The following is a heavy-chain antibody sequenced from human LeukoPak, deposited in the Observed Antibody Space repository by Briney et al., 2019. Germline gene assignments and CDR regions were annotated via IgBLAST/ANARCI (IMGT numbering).Heavy chain of an antibody. J-gene: IGHJ4*02. CDR1: GGSFSGYY. V-gene: IGHV4-34*01. Sequence: SETLSLTCAVYGGSFSGYYWSWIRQPPGKGLEWIGEINHSGSTNYNPSLKSRVTISVDTSTNQFSLKLTSVTAADTAVYYCARQFRSEKYPRYPDSRGQGTLVTVSS. D-gene: IGHD2-2*01. CDR3: ARQFRSEKYPRYPDS. CDR2: INHSGST.